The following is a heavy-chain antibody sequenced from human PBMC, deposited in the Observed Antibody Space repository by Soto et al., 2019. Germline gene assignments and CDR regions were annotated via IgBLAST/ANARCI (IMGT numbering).Heavy chain of an antibody. Sequence: PGGSLRLSCAASGFIFDSYEMNWVRQAPGQGLEWVAYISVSGSTAHYGDSMKGRFSISRDNTKNILYLQMNTLTAEDTATYYCALMMSRGWYPNPLLLYWAQGTPVTVSS. CDR2: ISVSGSTA. D-gene: IGHD6-19*01. CDR3: ALMMSRGWYPNPLLLY. V-gene: IGHV3-48*03. J-gene: IGHJ1*01. CDR1: GFIFDSYE.